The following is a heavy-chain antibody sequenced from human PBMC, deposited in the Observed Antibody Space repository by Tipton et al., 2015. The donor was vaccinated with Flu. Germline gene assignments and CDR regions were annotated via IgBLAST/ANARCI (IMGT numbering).Heavy chain of an antibody. CDR3: ARDCSSTSCPYYYYYYGMDV. CDR1: GYSISSGYY. J-gene: IGHJ6*02. Sequence: TLSLTCAVSGYSISSGYYWGWIRQPPGKGLEWIGSIYHSGSTYYNPSLKSRVTISVDTSKNQFSLKLSSVTAADTAVYYCARDCSSTSCPYYYYYYGMDVWGQGTTVTVSS. CDR2: IYHSGST. D-gene: IGHD2-2*01. V-gene: IGHV4-38-2*02.